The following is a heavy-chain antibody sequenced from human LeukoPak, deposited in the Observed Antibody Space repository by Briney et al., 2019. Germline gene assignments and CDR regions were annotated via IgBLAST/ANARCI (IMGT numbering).Heavy chain of an antibody. CDR1: GFTFSSYW. Sequence: GGSLRLSCAASGFTFSSYWMHWVRHAPRKGLVWVSRINSDGSSTSYADSVKGRFTISRDNAKNTLYLQMNSLRAEDTAVYYCARGGWLQESFSDYWGQGTLVTVSS. V-gene: IGHV3-74*01. J-gene: IGHJ4*02. CDR3: ARGGWLQESFSDY. CDR2: INSDGSST. D-gene: IGHD5-12*01.